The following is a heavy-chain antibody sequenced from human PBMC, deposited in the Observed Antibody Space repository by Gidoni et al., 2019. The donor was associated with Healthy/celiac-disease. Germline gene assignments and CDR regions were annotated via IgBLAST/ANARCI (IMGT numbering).Heavy chain of an antibody. D-gene: IGHD6-13*01. Sequence: EVQLLESGGGLVQPGGSLRPSCAASGFTFRRSAMSWVRQAPGKGLEWVSAISGSGGSTYYADSVKGRFTISRDNSKNTLYLQMNSLRAEDTAVYYCAKDNQGPRAADAFDIWGQGTMVTVSS. V-gene: IGHV3-23*01. CDR2: ISGSGGST. CDR3: AKDNQGPRAADAFDI. CDR1: GFTFRRSA. J-gene: IGHJ3*02.